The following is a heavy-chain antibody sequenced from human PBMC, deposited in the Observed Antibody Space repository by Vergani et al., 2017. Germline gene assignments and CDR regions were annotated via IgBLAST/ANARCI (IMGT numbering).Heavy chain of an antibody. CDR1: GYTLTELS. D-gene: IGHD3-10*01. Sequence: QVQLVQSGAEVKKPGASVKVSCKVSGYTLTELSMHWVRQAPGKGLEWMGGFDPEDGETIYAQKFQGRVTMTEDKSTDTAYMELSSLRSKDTAVYYCATDFPLARYGSGRPYYGMDVWGQGTTVTVSS. V-gene: IGHV1-24*01. CDR3: ATDFPLARYGSGRPYYGMDV. CDR2: FDPEDGET. J-gene: IGHJ6*02.